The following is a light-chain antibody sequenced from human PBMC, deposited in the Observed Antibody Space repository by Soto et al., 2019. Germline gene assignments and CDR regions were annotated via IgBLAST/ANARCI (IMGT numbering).Light chain of an antibody. CDR1: QGISSY. CDR3: QQLNSYPQIT. J-gene: IGKJ5*01. Sequence: IQLTQSPSSLSASVGDRVTITCRASQGISSYLAWYQQKPGKAPKLLIYAASTLQSGGPSRFSGSGSGTDFTLTISSLQPEDFATYYCQQLNSYPQITFGQGTRLEIK. V-gene: IGKV1-9*01. CDR2: AAS.